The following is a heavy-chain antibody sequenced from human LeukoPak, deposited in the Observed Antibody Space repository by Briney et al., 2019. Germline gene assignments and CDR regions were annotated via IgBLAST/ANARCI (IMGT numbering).Heavy chain of an antibody. CDR3: ARAQKTSGYRASYRGIIDY. D-gene: IGHD3-3*01. CDR2: IYYSGST. Sequence: SQTLSLTCTVSGGSISSGGYYWSWIRQHPGKGLEWIGYIYYSGSTYYNPSLKSRVTISVDTSKNQFSLKLSSVTAADTAVYYCARAQKTSGYRASYRGIIDYWGQGTLVTVSS. V-gene: IGHV4-31*03. J-gene: IGHJ4*02. CDR1: GGSISSGGYY.